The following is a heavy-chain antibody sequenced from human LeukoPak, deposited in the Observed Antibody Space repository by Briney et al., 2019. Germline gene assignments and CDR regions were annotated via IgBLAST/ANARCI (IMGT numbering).Heavy chain of an antibody. D-gene: IGHD3-3*01. Sequence: SETLSLTCTVSGGSISSGGYYWSWIRQHPGKGLEWIGYIYYSGSTYYNPSLKSRVTISVDTSKNQFSLKLSSVTAADTAVYYCARENPVWSGLYYYYGMDVWGQGTTDTVSS. V-gene: IGHV4-31*03. CDR3: ARENPVWSGLYYYYGMDV. CDR1: GGSISSGGYY. J-gene: IGHJ6*02. CDR2: IYYSGST.